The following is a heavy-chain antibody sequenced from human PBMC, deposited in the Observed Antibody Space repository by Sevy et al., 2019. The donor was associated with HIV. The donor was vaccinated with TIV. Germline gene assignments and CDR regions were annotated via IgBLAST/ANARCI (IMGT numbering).Heavy chain of an antibody. CDR2: ISWDGGST. D-gene: IGHD1-26*01. Sequence: GGSLRLSCAASGFTFDDYTMHWVRQAPGKGLEWVSLISWDGGSTYYADSVKGRFTISRDNSKNHLYLQMNSLRTEDTALYYCAKGRGGSYYYYYGMDVWGQGTTVTVSS. V-gene: IGHV3-43*01. CDR3: AKGRGGSYYYYYGMDV. J-gene: IGHJ6*02. CDR1: GFTFDDYT.